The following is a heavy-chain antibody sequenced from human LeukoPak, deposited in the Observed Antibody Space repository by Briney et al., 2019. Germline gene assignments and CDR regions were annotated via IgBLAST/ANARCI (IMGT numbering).Heavy chain of an antibody. J-gene: IGHJ6*03. V-gene: IGHV1-69*05. Sequence: GASVKVSCKASGGTFSCYAISWVRQAPGQGLEWMGGIMPIFGTANYAQKFQGRVTITTDEPTSTAYMELSSLRSEDTAVYYCASVGYYYDSSGYYYYYMDVWGKGTTVTVSS. CDR2: IMPIFGTA. CDR3: ASVGYYYDSSGYYYYYMDV. D-gene: IGHD3-22*01. CDR1: GGTFSCYA.